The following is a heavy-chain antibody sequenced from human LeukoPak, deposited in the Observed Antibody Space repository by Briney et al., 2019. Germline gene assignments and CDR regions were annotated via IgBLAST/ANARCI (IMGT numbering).Heavy chain of an antibody. J-gene: IGHJ4*02. Sequence: GSLRLSCAASGFTFSNSHMSWVRQAPVEGLEWVSSITSSGNYISYADSVKGRFTISRDNAKNSLYLQMNSLRAEDTAVYYCARGSAYYYESSGFYYFQYWGQGTLVTVSS. D-gene: IGHD3-22*01. CDR1: GFTFSNSH. CDR2: ITSSGNYI. V-gene: IGHV3-21*01. CDR3: ARGSAYYYESSGFYYFQY.